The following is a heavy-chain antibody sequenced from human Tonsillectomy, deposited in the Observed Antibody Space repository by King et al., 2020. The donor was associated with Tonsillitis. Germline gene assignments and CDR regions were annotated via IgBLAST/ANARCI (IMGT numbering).Heavy chain of an antibody. J-gene: IGHJ4*02. Sequence: QLQESGPGLVKPLETLSLTCTVSGGSLVSSGFYWGWIRQPPGKGLEWIGGISYSGSTHYNPSLKSRLNILVDRSKNQFSLNLRSVTAADTAVYYCAKAALTPFDYWGPGTLVTVSS. CDR3: AKAALTPFDY. CDR2: ISYSGST. D-gene: IGHD6-25*01. V-gene: IGHV4-39*01. CDR1: GGSLVSSGFY.